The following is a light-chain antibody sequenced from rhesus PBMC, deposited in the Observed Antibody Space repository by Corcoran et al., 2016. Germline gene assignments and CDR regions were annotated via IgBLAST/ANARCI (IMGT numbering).Light chain of an antibody. Sequence: DIVMTQSPDSLAVSLGERVTINCKSSQSLLYSSNNKNYLAWYQQKPGQASKLLIYWASTRESGVPNRFGGSGSGTEFTLTISGLHAEDVAVYYCQQYYSTPYSFGQGTKVEIK. CDR1: QSLLYSSNNKNY. V-gene: IGKV4-1*01. CDR2: WAS. J-gene: IGKJ2*01. CDR3: QQYYSTPYS.